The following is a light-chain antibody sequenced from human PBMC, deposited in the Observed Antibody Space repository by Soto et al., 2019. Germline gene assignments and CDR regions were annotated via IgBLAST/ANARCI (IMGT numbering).Light chain of an antibody. CDR3: QQSFSSPPIT. CDR1: QSVSNF. CDR2: SAS. Sequence: DIQMTQSPSSLSASVGARITISCRASQSVSNFLVWYQQKPGKAPKLLIHSASTLQGGVPSRFSGSGSWTDFTLTISSLQPEDVSTYYCQQSFSSPPITFGQGTRLEI. J-gene: IGKJ5*01. V-gene: IGKV1-39*01.